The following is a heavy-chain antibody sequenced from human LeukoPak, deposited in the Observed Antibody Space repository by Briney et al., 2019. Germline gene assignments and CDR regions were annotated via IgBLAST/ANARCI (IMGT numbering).Heavy chain of an antibody. D-gene: IGHD1-26*01. CDR3: AGGDYSGSYLL. CDR2: MNPNSGNT. CDR1: GYTFTSYY. Sequence: GASVKVSCKASGYTFTSYYMHWVRQAPGQGLEWMGWMNPNSGNTGYAQKFQGRVTITRNTSISTAYMELSSLRSEDTAVYYCAGGDYSGSYLLWGQGTLVTVSS. J-gene: IGHJ4*02. V-gene: IGHV1-8*03.